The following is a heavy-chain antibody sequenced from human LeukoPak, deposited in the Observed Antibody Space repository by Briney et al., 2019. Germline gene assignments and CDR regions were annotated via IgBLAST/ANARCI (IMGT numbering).Heavy chain of an antibody. CDR3: ARDGVAVAGLDH. CDR2: ISSSSSYI. D-gene: IGHD6-19*01. CDR1: GFTFSSYS. Sequence: GGSLRLSCAASGFTFSSYSMNRVRQAPGKGLEWVSSISSSSSYIYYADSVKGRFTISRDNAKNSLYLQMNSLRAEDTAVYYCARDGVAVAGLDHWGQGTLVTVSS. J-gene: IGHJ4*02. V-gene: IGHV3-21*01.